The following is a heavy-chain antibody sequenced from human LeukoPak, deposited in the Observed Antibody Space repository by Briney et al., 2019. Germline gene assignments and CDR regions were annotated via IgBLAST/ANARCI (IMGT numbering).Heavy chain of an antibody. Sequence: GGSLRLSCAASGFTVSSNYMSWVRQAPGKGLDWVSVIYSGGSTYYADSVKGRFTISRDNSKNTLYLQMNSLRAEDTAVYYCAREAYCGGDCYYFDSWGQGTLVTVSS. CDR2: IYSGGST. J-gene: IGHJ4*02. V-gene: IGHV3-66*02. CDR1: GFTVSSNY. D-gene: IGHD2-21*01. CDR3: AREAYCGGDCYYFDS.